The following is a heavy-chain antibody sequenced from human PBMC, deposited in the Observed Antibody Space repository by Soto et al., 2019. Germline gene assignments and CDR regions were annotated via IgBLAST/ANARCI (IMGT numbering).Heavy chain of an antibody. CDR1: GYTFTGYY. V-gene: IGHV1-2*04. CDR2: INPNSGGT. CDR3: ARAYDFWSGPYFDY. Sequence: ASVKVSCKASGYTFTGYYMHWVRQAPGQGLEWMGWINPNSGGTNYAQKFQGWVTMTRDTSISTAYMELSRLRSDDTAVYYCARAYDFWSGPYFDYWGQGTLVTVS. D-gene: IGHD3-3*01. J-gene: IGHJ4*02.